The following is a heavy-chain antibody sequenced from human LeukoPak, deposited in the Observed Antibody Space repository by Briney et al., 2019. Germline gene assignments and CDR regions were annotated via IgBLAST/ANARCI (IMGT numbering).Heavy chain of an antibody. D-gene: IGHD6-19*01. CDR2: IDQHGNEK. V-gene: IGHV3-7*01. J-gene: IGHJ4*02. CDR3: AGGGGWLVHY. CDR1: GFTFSTYW. Sequence: GGSLRLSCVASGFTFSTYWMSWVRQAPGEGLEWVANIDQHGNEKYYVDSVRGRFTISRDNAKNSLYLQMNSLRGEDTAMYYCAGGGGWLVHYWGQGTQVTVSS.